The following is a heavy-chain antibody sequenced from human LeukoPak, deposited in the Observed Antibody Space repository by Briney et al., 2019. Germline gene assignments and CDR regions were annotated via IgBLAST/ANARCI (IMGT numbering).Heavy chain of an antibody. CDR3: AKELGLWFGESDY. D-gene: IGHD3-10*01. CDR1: GFTFSSYA. Sequence: GGSLRLSCAASGFTFSSYAMSWVRQAPGKGLEWVSAISGGGGSTYYADSVKGRFTISRDNSKNKLYLQMNSLRAEDTAVYYCAKELGLWFGESDYWGQGTLVTVSS. J-gene: IGHJ4*02. V-gene: IGHV3-23*01. CDR2: ISGGGGST.